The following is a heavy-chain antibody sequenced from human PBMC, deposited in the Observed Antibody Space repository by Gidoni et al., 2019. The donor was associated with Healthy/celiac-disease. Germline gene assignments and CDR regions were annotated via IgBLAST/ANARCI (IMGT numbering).Heavy chain of an antibody. CDR3: ARVGGYSSSDKNFDY. Sequence: QVQLQESGSGLGKPSGTLSLTCAVSGGSICSSNWWSWVRQPPGKGLEWIGEIYHSGSTNYNPSLKSRVTISVDKSKNQFSLKLSSVTAADTAVYYCARVGGYSSSDKNFDYWGQGTLVTVSS. CDR2: IYHSGST. V-gene: IGHV4-4*02. CDR1: GGSICSSNW. J-gene: IGHJ4*02. D-gene: IGHD6-13*01.